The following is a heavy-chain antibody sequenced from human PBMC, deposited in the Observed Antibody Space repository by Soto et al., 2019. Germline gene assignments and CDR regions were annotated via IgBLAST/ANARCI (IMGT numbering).Heavy chain of an antibody. CDR2: ISYDGSNK. CDR1: GFTFSSYG. D-gene: IGHD3-22*01. Sequence: SLRLSCAASGFTFSSYGMHWVRQAPGKGLEWVAVISYDGSNKYYADSVKGRFTISRDNSKNTLYLQMNSLRAEDTAVYYCANAGRYDSSGYYQFDYWGQGTLVTVSS. V-gene: IGHV3-30*18. J-gene: IGHJ4*02. CDR3: ANAGRYDSSGYYQFDY.